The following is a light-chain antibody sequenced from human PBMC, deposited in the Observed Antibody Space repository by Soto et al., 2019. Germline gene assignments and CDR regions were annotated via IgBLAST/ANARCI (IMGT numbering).Light chain of an antibody. Sequence: DIVMTPSPDSLAVSLGERATINCKSTQSVRSFLAWYQQKPGQAPRLLIYDASNRATGIPARFSGSGSGTDFTLTISSLEPEDFAVYYCQQRGNWPLTCGGGTKVEIK. CDR1: QSVRSF. CDR3: QQRGNWPLT. V-gene: IGKV3-11*01. CDR2: DAS. J-gene: IGKJ4*01.